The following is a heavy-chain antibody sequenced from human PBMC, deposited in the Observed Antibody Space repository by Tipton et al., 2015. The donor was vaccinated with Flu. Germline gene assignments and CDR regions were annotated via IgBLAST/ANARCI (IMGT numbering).Heavy chain of an antibody. J-gene: IGHJ3*01. CDR3: SRVPNPALVPDSTYAFDL. CDR2: IYRTGST. D-gene: IGHD2/OR15-2a*01. Sequence: TLSLTCTVSGDSVTSDYYWGWIRQPPGKGLEWIGNIYRTGSTYYNPSLKGRVTISVDTSKNQFSLRVISVTAADTAVYYCSRVPNPALVPDSTYAFDLWGQGTKVTVFS. CDR1: GDSVTSDYY. V-gene: IGHV4-38-2*02.